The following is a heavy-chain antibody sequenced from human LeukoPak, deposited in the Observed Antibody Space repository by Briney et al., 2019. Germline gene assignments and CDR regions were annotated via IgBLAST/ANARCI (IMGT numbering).Heavy chain of an antibody. Sequence: ASVKVSCKSSGYTSSDYGISWMRQAPGQGLEWMGWISTNNGNTNYAQQFQGRVTMTTDTSTSTAYMELRSLKSDDTAVYYCARDVPGSIGTTVRFDPWGQGTLVTVSS. CDR2: ISTNNGNT. D-gene: IGHD1-1*01. CDR3: ARDVPGSIGTTVRFDP. CDR1: GYTSSDYG. J-gene: IGHJ5*02. V-gene: IGHV1-18*01.